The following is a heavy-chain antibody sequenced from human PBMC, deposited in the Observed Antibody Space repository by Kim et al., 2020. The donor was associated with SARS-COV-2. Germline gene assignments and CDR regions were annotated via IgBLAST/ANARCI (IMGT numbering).Heavy chain of an antibody. CDR2: ISYDATNT. CDR1: GFTFSNYG. V-gene: IGHV3-30*03. Sequence: GGSLRLSCAASGFTFSNYGMHWVRQAPGKGLEWVAVISYDATNTYYADSVKGRFTISRDNSKNTLYLQMNSLRAEDKAVYYCARERLYYDTSGYSDRAFDIWGQGTMVTVSS. D-gene: IGHD3-22*01. CDR3: ARERLYYDTSGYSDRAFDI. J-gene: IGHJ3*02.